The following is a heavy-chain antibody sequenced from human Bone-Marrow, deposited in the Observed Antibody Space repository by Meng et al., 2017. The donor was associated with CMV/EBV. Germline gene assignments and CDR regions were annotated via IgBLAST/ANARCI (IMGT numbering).Heavy chain of an antibody. D-gene: IGHD4-17*01. CDR1: GYTLTELS. Sequence: QVQLGSFGAEGKEPGASVKVSCKVSGYTLTELSMHWVRQAPGKGLEWMGGFDPEDGETIYAQKFQGRVTMTEDTSTDTAYMELSSLRSEDTAVYYCATSGNGDYLTGGYWGQGTLVTVSS. V-gene: IGHV1-24*01. CDR2: FDPEDGET. CDR3: ATSGNGDYLTGGY. J-gene: IGHJ4*02.